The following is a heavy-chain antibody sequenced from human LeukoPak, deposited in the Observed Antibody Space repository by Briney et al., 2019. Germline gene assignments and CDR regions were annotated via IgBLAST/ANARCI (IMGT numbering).Heavy chain of an antibody. J-gene: IGHJ4*02. CDR3: VKDGGWFKEGIDQ. Sequence: GGSLRLSCAASGFIFSPYSMNWVRQAPGKGREWLSLISGDGSRTNYADSVKGRFTISRDNSGNSLYLQMNGLTTEDTALYYCVKDGGWFKEGIDQWGQGTLVTVSS. CDR1: GFIFSPYS. D-gene: IGHD2-15*01. CDR2: ISGDGSRT. V-gene: IGHV3-43*02.